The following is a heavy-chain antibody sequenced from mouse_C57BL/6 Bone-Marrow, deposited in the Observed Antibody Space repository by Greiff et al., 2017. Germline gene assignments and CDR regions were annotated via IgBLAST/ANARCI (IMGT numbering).Heavy chain of an antibody. CDR1: GFNIKDYY. J-gene: IGHJ2*01. V-gene: IGHV14-1*01. CDR2: IDPEDGDT. Sequence: VQLQQSGAELVRPGASVKLSCTASGFNIKDYYMHWVKQRPEHGLEWIGRIDPEDGDTEYAPKFQGKATMTADTSSHTAYLQLSSLTSEDTAVYYCTTWGSGYVGWGQGTTLTVSS. D-gene: IGHD3-2*02. CDR3: TTWGSGYVG.